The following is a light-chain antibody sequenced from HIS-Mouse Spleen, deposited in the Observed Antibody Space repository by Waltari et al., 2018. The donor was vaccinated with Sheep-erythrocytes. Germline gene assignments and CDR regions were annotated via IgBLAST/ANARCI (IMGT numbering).Light chain of an antibody. CDR2: AVI. J-gene: IGLJ1*01. V-gene: IGLV2-11*01. CDR3: CSYAGSYNHV. CDR1: SSDVGGYNY. Sequence: QSALTQPRSVSGSPGQSVTISCTGTSSDVGGYNYVSWYQQHPGKAPKLMIYAVIKRSSVVPDRCSGSKAGNTASLTISELQAEEEADYYCCSYAGSYNHVFATGTKVTVL.